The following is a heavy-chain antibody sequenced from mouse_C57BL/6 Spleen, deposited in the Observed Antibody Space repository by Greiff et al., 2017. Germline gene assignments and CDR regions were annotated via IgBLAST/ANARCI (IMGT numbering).Heavy chain of an antibody. Sequence: QVQLQQPGAELVRPGSSVKLSCKASGYTFTSYWMHWVKQRPIQGLEWIGNIDPSDSETHYNQKFKDKATLTVDKSSSTAYMQLSSLTSEDSAVYYCARMGAQGYFDYWGQGTTLTVSS. CDR3: ARMGAQGYFDY. CDR1: GYTFTSYW. CDR2: IDPSDSET. V-gene: IGHV1-52*01. J-gene: IGHJ2*01. D-gene: IGHD3-2*02.